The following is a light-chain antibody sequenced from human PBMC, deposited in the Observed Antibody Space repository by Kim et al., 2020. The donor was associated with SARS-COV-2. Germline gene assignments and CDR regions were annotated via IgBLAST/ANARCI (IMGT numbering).Light chain of an antibody. CDR3: QQGYNTPWT. CDR1: QNIGSS. J-gene: IGKJ1*01. CDR2: HAS. V-gene: IGKV1-39*01. Sequence: DIQMTQSPSSLSASVGDRVTITCRASQNIGSSLNWYQQKPGQAPNLMIHHASSSQSGVPSRFSGSGSGTDFTLTISSLQPEDFAKYFCQQGYNTPWTFGQGTKVDIK.